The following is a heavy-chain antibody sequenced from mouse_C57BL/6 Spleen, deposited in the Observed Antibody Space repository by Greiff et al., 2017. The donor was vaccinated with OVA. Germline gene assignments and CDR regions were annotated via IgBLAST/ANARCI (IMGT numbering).Heavy chain of an antibody. J-gene: IGHJ4*01. V-gene: IGHV5-12*01. D-gene: IGHD1-1*02. Sequence: EVKLVESGGGLVQPGGSLKLSCAASGFTFSDYYMYWVRQTPEKRLEWVGYISNGGGSTYYPDTVKGRVTISRDNAKNTLYLQMSRLKSEDTAMYYCATLGSYNYAMDYWGQGTSVTVSS. CDR3: ATLGSYNYAMDY. CDR2: ISNGGGST. CDR1: GFTFSDYY.